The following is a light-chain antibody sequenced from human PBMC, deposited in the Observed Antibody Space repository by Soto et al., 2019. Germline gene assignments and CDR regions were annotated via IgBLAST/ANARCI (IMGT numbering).Light chain of an antibody. CDR2: EVS. Sequence: QSALTQPASVSGSPGQSITISCTGTSSDVGSYNLVSWYQQHPGKAPKLMIYEVSKRPSGVSNRFSGSKSCNTASLTISGLQAENAADYCCSYAGSTWAYVFGTGTKLTVL. V-gene: IGLV2-23*02. CDR1: SSDVGSYNL. CDR3: CSYAGSTWAYV. J-gene: IGLJ1*01.